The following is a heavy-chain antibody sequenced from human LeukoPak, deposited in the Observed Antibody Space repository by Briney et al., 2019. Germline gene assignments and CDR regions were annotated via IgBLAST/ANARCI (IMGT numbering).Heavy chain of an antibody. Sequence: ASVKVSCKASGYTFTSYGISWVRQAPGQGLEWMGWISAYNGNTNYAQKLQGRVTMTTDTSTSTAYMELRSLRPDDTAVYYCARDFSGDSGGLHPDNFDYWGQGTLVTVSS. CDR3: ARDFSGDSGGLHPDNFDY. CDR2: ISAYNGNT. CDR1: GYTFTSYG. V-gene: IGHV1-18*01. D-gene: IGHD3-22*01. J-gene: IGHJ4*02.